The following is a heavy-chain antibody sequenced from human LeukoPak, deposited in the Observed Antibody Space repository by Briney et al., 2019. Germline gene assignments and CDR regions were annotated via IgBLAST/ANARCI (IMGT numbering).Heavy chain of an antibody. CDR2: ISGSGGST. CDR3: TTDLPRVVPAAYYAFDN. V-gene: IGHV3-23*01. CDR1: GFTLSSKR. D-gene: IGHD2-2*01. Sequence: GGSLSLSCSSSGFTLSSKRRNGLRQAPGQGLEWVSGISGSGGSTYYANSVKGRFTISRDNSKNTLYLQMNSLRAEDTAVYYCTTDLPRVVPAAYYAFDNWGQGTMVTVSS. J-gene: IGHJ3*02.